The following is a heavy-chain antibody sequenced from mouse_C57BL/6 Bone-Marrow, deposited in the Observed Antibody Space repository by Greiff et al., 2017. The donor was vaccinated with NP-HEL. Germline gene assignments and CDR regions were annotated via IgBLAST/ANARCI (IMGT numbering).Heavy chain of an antibody. CDR2: ISSGGSYT. D-gene: IGHD2-3*01. Sequence: DVKLVESGGDLVKPGGSLKLSCAASGFTFSSYGMSWVRQTPDKRLEWVATISSGGSYTYYPDSVKGRFTISRDNAKNTLYLQMSSLKSEDTAMYYCARQTGYYYWYVDVWGTGTTVTVSS. V-gene: IGHV5-6*02. CDR3: ARQTGYYYWYVDV. J-gene: IGHJ1*03. CDR1: GFTFSSYG.